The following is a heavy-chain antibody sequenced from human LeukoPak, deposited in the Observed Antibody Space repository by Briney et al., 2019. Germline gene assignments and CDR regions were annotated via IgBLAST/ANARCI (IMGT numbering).Heavy chain of an antibody. CDR1: GLTFSSYG. CDR3: AKDLSSSWYSCMDV. CDR2: ISYDGSNK. J-gene: IGHJ6*02. D-gene: IGHD6-13*01. V-gene: IGHV3-30*18. Sequence: GRSLRLSCAASGLTFSSYGMHWVRQAPGKGLECVAVISYDGSNKYYADSVKGRFTISRDNSKNTLYLQMNSLRAEDTAVYYCAKDLSSSWYSCMDVWGQGTTVTVSS.